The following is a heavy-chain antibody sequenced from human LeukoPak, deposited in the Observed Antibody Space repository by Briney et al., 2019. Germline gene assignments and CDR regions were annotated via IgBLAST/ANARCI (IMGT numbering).Heavy chain of an antibody. CDR2: ISWNSGSI. CDR3: AKAIASHYFDY. Sequence: GGSLRLSCAASGFTFDDYAMHWVRQAPGKGLEWVSGISWNSGSIGYADSVKGRFTISRDNAKNSLYLQMNSLRAEDTALYYCAKAIASHYFDYWGQGTLVTVSS. D-gene: IGHD2-21*01. CDR1: GFTFDDYA. V-gene: IGHV3-9*01. J-gene: IGHJ4*02.